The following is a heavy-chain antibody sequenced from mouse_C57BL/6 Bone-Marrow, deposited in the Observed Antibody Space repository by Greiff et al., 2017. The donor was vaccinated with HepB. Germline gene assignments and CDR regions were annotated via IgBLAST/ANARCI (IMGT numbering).Heavy chain of an antibody. CDR2: IDPSDSYT. CDR1: GYTFTSYW. V-gene: IGHV1-59*01. J-gene: IGHJ4*01. Sequence: QVQLQQPGAELVRPGTSVKLSCKASGYTFTSYWMHWVKQRPGQGLEWIGVIDPSDSYTNYNQKFKGKATLTVDTSSSTAYMQLSSLTSEDSAVYYCARPDCITTVVATDYAMDYWGQGTSVTVSS. CDR3: ARPDCITTVVATDYAMDY. D-gene: IGHD1-1*01.